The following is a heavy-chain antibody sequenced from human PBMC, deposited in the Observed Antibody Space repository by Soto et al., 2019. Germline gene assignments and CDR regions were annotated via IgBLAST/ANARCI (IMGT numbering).Heavy chain of an antibody. CDR2: IIGSGGNT. CDR1: GFTFSSYA. J-gene: IGHJ6*02. V-gene: IGHV3-23*01. Sequence: GGSLRLSCAASGFTFSSYAMSWVRQAPGKGLEWVSAIIGSGGNTYHADSVKGRFTISRDNSKNTLYLQMNSLRAEDTAVYYCSKYSGTYYVXQXXDVXGQGTXITV. D-gene: IGHD1-26*01. CDR3: SKYSGTYYVXQXXDV.